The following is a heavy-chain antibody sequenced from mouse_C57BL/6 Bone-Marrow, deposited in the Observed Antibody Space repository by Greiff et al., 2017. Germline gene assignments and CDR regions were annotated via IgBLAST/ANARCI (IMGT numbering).Heavy chain of an antibody. Sequence: DVQLVESGGGLVQPKGSLKLSCAASGFTFNTYAMHWVRQAPGKGLEWVARIRSKSSNYATYYADSVKYRFTISRDDTQSMLYLQMINLKTEDTAMYFCVRDPNLGDYWGQGTTLTVSS. CDR1: GFTFNTYA. CDR2: IRSKSSNYAT. CDR3: VRDPNLGDY. D-gene: IGHD4-1*01. V-gene: IGHV10-3*01. J-gene: IGHJ2*01.